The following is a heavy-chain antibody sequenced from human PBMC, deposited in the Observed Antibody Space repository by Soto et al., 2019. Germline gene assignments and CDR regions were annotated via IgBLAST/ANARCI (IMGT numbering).Heavy chain of an antibody. J-gene: IGHJ6*02. CDR2: INPKSGGT. CDR3: ARGDSTDCSNGVCSFFYNHDMDV. V-gene: IGHV1-2*04. D-gene: IGHD2-8*01. CDR1: GYSFTDYH. Sequence: QVQRVQSGAEVKKPGASVKVSCKASGYSFTDYHIHWVRQAPGQGLEWLGRINPKSGGTSTAQKFQGWVTMTTDTSISTASMKLTRLTSDDTAIYYCARGDSTDCSNGVCSFFYNHDMDVWGQGTTVTVSS.